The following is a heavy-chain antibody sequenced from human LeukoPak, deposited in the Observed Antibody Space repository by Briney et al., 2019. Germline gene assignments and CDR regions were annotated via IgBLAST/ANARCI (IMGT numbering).Heavy chain of an antibody. CDR3: GGDGRWFDP. J-gene: IGHJ5*02. Sequence: GGSLRLSCVASGFTFSDHYMDWVRQAPGKGLEWVGRIKSKTDGGTVDYAAPVKGRLTISRDDSKNTLYLQMNSLKVDDTGVYYCGGDGRWFDPWGQGTLVTVSS. CDR1: GFTFSDHY. CDR2: IKSKTDGGTV. V-gene: IGHV3-15*01. D-gene: IGHD2-21*02.